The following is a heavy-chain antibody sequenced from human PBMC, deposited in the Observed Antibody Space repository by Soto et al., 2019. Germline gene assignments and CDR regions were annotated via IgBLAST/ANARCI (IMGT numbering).Heavy chain of an antibody. V-gene: IGHV1-69*13. CDR3: TAYSSWFGPLSDP. CDR2: IIPIFGTA. D-gene: IGHD6-13*01. CDR1: GGTFSSYA. J-gene: IGHJ5*02. Sequence: ASVKVSCKSSGGTFSSYAISWVRQAPGQGLEWMGGIIPIFGTANYAQKFQGRVTITADESTSTAYMELSSLRSEDTAVYYCTAYSSWFGPLSDPWGQGTVVTVSS.